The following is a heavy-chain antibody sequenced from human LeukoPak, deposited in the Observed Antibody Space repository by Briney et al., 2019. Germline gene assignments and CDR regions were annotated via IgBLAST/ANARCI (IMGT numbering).Heavy chain of an antibody. Sequence: PGGSLRLSCAASGFTFSSYWMHWVRQVPGKGLVWVSRINTDGRTTNYADSVKGRFTISRDNAKNTLYLQMNSLRAEDTAVYYCARVADYGDYVDYWGQGTLVTVSS. J-gene: IGHJ4*02. CDR1: GFTFSSYW. CDR2: INTDGRTT. V-gene: IGHV3-74*01. D-gene: IGHD4-17*01. CDR3: ARVADYGDYVDY.